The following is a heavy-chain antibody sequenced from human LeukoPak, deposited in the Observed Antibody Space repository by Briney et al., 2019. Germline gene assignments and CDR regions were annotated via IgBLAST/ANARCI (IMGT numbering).Heavy chain of an antibody. V-gene: IGHV3-30-3*01. J-gene: IGHJ4*02. D-gene: IGHD3-22*01. Sequence: GRSLRFSCAASGFTFSSYAMHWVRQAPGKGLEWVAVISYDGSNKYYADSVKGRFTISRDNSKNTLYLQMNSLRAEDTAVYYCARGELWGITMIVVAPDYWGQGTLVTVSS. CDR2: ISYDGSNK. CDR3: ARGELWGITMIVVAPDY. CDR1: GFTFSSYA.